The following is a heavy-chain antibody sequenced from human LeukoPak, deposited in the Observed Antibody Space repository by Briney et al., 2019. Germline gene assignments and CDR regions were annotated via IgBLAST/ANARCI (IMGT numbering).Heavy chain of an antibody. CDR3: ASSRSSDRTVNFDY. D-gene: IGHD1-14*01. CDR1: GGTFSSYT. V-gene: IGHV1-69*02. Sequence: GASVKVSCKASGGTFSSYTISWVRQAPGQGLEWMGRIIPTLGIANYAQKFQGRVTITADKSTSTAYMELSSLRSEDTAVYYCASSRSSDRTVNFDYWGQGTLVTVSS. CDR2: IIPTLGIA. J-gene: IGHJ4*02.